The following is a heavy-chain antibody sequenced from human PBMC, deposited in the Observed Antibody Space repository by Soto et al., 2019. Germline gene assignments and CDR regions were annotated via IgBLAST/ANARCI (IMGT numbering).Heavy chain of an antibody. CDR3: ARGGYGPSAYH. CDR2: ISSSGSHT. D-gene: IGHD3-22*01. Sequence: PGGSLRLSCAASRFTFSNYSMNWVRQAPGKGLEWVSSISSSGSHTYYADSVKGRFTLSRDNAKSSLYLQMDRLRADDTAVYYCARGGYGPSAYHWGQGTLVTVSS. J-gene: IGHJ4*02. CDR1: RFTFSNYS. V-gene: IGHV3-21*01.